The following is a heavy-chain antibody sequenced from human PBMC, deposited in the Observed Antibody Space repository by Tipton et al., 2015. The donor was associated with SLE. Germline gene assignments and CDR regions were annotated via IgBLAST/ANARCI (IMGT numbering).Heavy chain of an antibody. J-gene: IGHJ6*02. Sequence: TLSLTCSVSGGSISASGYYWTSIRHFPGKGLEWIANFYYTGSTYHNPALKSRVSISVDKAKNQFSLKVNSVTAADSAVYYCARILSDYYGMDVWGQGTTVTVSS. V-gene: IGHV4-30-4*08. CDR1: GGSISASGYY. CDR3: ARILSDYYGMDV. CDR2: FYYTGST.